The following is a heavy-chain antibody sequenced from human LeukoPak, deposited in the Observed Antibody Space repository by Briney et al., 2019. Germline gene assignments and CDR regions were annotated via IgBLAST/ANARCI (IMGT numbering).Heavy chain of an antibody. D-gene: IGHD3-22*01. CDR1: GGTFSSYA. J-gene: IGHJ6*02. V-gene: IGHV1-69*04. Sequence: ASVKVSCKASGGTFSSYAIRWVRQAPGQGLEWMGRIIPILGIANYAQKFQGRVTITADKSTSTAYMELSSLRSEDTAVYYCARDHLGVVVMTYYYYGMDVWGQGTTVTVSS. CDR2: IIPILGIA. CDR3: ARDHLGVVVMTYYYYGMDV.